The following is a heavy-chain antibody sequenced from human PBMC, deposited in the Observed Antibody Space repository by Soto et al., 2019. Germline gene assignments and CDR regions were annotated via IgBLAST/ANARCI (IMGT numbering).Heavy chain of an antibody. CDR1: GGSFSGYY. CDR3: AGGYSWHYGCAFDI. V-gene: IGHV4-34*01. D-gene: IGHD1-7*01. J-gene: IGHJ3*02. Sequence: SETLSLTCAVYGGSFSGYYWSWIRQPPGKGLEWIGEINHSGSTNYNPSLKSRVTISVDTSKNQFSLKLSSVTAADTAVYYCAGGYSWHYGCAFDILGQGTMVTVSS. CDR2: INHSGST.